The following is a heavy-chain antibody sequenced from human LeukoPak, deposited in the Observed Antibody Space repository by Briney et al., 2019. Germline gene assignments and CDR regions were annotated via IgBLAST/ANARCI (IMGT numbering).Heavy chain of an antibody. J-gene: IGHJ3*02. CDR3: ARAVGAFDI. CDR1: GFTFSTYG. CDR2: IWYDGSNK. Sequence: GRSLRLSCAASGFTFSTYGMHWVRQAPGKGLEWVAVIWYDGSNKYYADSVKGRFTISRDNSKNTLSLQMNSLRAEDTAVYYCARAVGAFDIWGQGTMVTVSS. V-gene: IGHV3-33*01.